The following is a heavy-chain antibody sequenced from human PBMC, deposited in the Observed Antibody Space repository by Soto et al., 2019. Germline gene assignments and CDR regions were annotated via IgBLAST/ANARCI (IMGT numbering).Heavy chain of an antibody. CDR1: GGTFSSYT. V-gene: IGHV1-69*02. D-gene: IGHD6-13*01. CDR2: IIPILGIA. Sequence: SVKVSCKASGGTFSSYTISWVRQAPGQGLEWMGRIIPILGIANYAQKFQGRVTITADKSTSTAYMELSSLRSEDTAVYYCARVSRSSRQQLVLDAFDIWGQGTMVTVSS. J-gene: IGHJ3*02. CDR3: ARVSRSSRQQLVLDAFDI.